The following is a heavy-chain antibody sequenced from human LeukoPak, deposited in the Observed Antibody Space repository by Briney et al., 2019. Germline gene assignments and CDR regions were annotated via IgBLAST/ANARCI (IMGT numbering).Heavy chain of an antibody. D-gene: IGHD6-19*01. CDR3: ARHPGSGGWSYGY. Sequence: GESLKISCKGSGYSFTSDWIGWVRQMPGKGLEWMGIIYPGDSDICCSPSFQGQVTISADKSISTADLQWSSLKASDTAMYYCARHPGSGGWSYGYWGQGTLVTVSS. J-gene: IGHJ4*02. CDR1: GYSFTSDW. V-gene: IGHV5-51*01. CDR2: IYPGDSDI.